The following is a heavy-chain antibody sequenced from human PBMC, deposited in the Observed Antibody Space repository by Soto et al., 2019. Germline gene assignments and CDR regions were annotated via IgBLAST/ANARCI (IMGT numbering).Heavy chain of an antibody. Sequence: QVQLVQSGGEVKKPGASVKVSCKTSGYTFSSYSITWVRQAPGQGLEWMGWISGYNGNTNYAQKFHGRVTMTTDTSTSPAYMELRSLRSDDTAVYYCARDDSGSYYGFHYGMEVWGQGTTVSVSS. CDR3: ARDDSGSYYGFHYGMEV. V-gene: IGHV1-18*01. J-gene: IGHJ6*02. D-gene: IGHD1-26*01. CDR2: ISGYNGNT. CDR1: GYTFSSYS.